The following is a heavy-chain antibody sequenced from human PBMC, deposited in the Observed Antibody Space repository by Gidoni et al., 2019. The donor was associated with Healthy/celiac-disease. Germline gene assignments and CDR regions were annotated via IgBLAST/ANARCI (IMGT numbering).Heavy chain of an antibody. Sequence: QVQLVQSGAEVKKPGASVKVSCKASGYTFTSYAMHWVRQAPGQRLEWMGWINAGNGNTKYSQKFQGKVTITRDTSASTAYMELSSLRSEDTAVYYCARVSVFGGNSWFYYYGMDVWGQGTTVTVSS. CDR2: INAGNGNT. CDR3: ARVSVFGGNSWFYYYGMDV. J-gene: IGHJ6*02. V-gene: IGHV1-3*01. CDR1: GYTFTSYA. D-gene: IGHD2-21*02.